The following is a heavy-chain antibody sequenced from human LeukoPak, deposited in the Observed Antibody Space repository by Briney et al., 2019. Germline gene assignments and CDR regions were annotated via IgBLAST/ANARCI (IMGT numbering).Heavy chain of an antibody. CDR1: GGTFSSYA. V-gene: IGHV1-69*04. D-gene: IGHD6-13*01. CDR2: IIPILGIA. J-gene: IGHJ4*02. CDR3: ASGSIAAAGPNLDY. Sequence: SVKVSCKASGGTFSSYAMSWVRQAPGQGLEWMGRIIPILGIANYAQKFQGRVTITADKSTSTAYMELSSLRSEDTAVYYCASGSIAAAGPNLDYWGQGNLVTVSS.